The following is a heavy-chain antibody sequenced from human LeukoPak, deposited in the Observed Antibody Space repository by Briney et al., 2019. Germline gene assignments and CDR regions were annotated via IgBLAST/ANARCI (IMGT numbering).Heavy chain of an antibody. V-gene: IGHV4-38-2*02. CDR1: GYSISSNYY. Sequence: SETLSLTCSVSGYSISSNYYWGWIRQPPGKGLEWIGSIYHSGNTYHNPSLKSRVTISVDTSTNKFFLKLSSVTAADTAVYYCARVYYYDSSGYRDDAFDIWGQGTMVTVSS. D-gene: IGHD3-22*01. CDR3: ARVYYYDSSGYRDDAFDI. CDR2: IYHSGNT. J-gene: IGHJ3*02.